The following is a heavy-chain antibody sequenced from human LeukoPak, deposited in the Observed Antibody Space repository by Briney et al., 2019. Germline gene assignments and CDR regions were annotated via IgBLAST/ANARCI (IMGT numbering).Heavy chain of an antibody. CDR2: ISSSSSTI. CDR1: GFTVSSNY. Sequence: GGSLRLSCAAPGFTVSSNYMSWVRQAPGKGLEWVSYISSSSSTIYYADSVKGRFTISRDNAKNSLYLQMNSLRAEDTAVYYCARGFRASFDYWGQGTLVTVSS. V-gene: IGHV3-48*01. CDR3: ARGFRASFDY. J-gene: IGHJ4*02.